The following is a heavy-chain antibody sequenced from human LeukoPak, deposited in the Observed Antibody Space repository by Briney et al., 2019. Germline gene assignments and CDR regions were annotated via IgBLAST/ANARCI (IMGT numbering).Heavy chain of an antibody. CDR2: TSYDGSSK. D-gene: IGHD3-22*01. CDR3: AKDHKYYFDSSTYYEYYFDY. J-gene: IGHJ4*02. Sequence: GGSLRLSCAASGFTFSSYGMHWVRQAPGKGLEWVAVTSYDGSSKYYADSVKGRFTISRDNSKNTLFLQMNSLRAEDTAVYYCAKDHKYYFDSSTYYEYYFDYWGQGTLVTVSS. CDR1: GFTFSSYG. V-gene: IGHV3-30*18.